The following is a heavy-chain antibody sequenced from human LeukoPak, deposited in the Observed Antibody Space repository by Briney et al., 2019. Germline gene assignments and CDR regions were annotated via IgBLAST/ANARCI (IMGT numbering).Heavy chain of an antibody. V-gene: IGHV3-21*01. J-gene: IGHJ3*02. CDR1: AFTFSSYS. CDR2: ISSSSSYI. D-gene: IGHD3-22*01. Sequence: VGSLRLSCAASAFTFSSYSMNWVRQAPGKGLEWVSSISSSSSYIYYADSVKGRFTISRDNAKNTLYLQMNSLRAEDTAVYYCARELGYYDRSASDAFDIWGQGTMVTVSS. CDR3: ARELGYYDRSASDAFDI.